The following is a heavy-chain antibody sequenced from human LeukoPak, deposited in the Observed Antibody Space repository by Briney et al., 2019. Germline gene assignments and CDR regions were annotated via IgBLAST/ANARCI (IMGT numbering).Heavy chain of an antibody. J-gene: IGHJ3*02. CDR3: ARPLIDRLLYGAFDI. Sequence: ASVKVSCKASGYTFTSYGISWVRQAPGQGLEWMGWISAYNGNTNYARKLQGRVTMTTDTSTSTAYMELRSLRSDDTAVYYCARPLIDRLLYGAFDIWGQGTMVTVSS. D-gene: IGHD3-9*01. CDR1: GYTFTSYG. CDR2: ISAYNGNT. V-gene: IGHV1-18*01.